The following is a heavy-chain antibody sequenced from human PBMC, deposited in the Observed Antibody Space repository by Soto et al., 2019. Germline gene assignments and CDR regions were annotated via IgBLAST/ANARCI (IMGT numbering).Heavy chain of an antibody. V-gene: IGHV3-9*01. CDR2: ISWNSGSI. CDR3: AKDRGLVLSFYFDY. J-gene: IGHJ4*02. CDR1: GFTFDDYA. D-gene: IGHD6-19*01. Sequence: EVQLVESGGGLVQPGRSLRLSCAASGFTFDDYAMHWVRQAPGKGLEWVSGISWNSGSIGYADSVKGRFTISRDNAKNYLSLQTNSLRAEDTALYYCAKDRGLVLSFYFDYWGQGTLVTVSS.